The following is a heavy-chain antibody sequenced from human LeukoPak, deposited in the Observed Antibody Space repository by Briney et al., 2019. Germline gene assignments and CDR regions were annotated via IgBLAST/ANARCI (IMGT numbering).Heavy chain of an antibody. CDR3: ARGRVSSSTWYSTYYYYFYMDV. CDR1: DDSITMYY. CDR2: VDHTGST. D-gene: IGHD1-1*01. J-gene: IGHJ6*03. V-gene: IGHV4-59*01. Sequence: SETLSLTCTVSDDSITMYYWTWIRQPPGKGLEWIGYVDHTGSTNFNPSLNGRVSISKDTSKNLFSLRLRSVTAADTAVYFCARGRVSSSTWYSTYYYYFYMDVWGKGTTVTVSS.